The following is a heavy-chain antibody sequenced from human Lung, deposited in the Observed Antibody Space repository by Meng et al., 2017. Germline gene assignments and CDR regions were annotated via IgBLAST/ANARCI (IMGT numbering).Heavy chain of an antibody. CDR3: ARVFGSGDNYYYYCGMDV. J-gene: IGHJ6*02. Sequence: SETLSPTCHLPGGSISGYYWSWIRQPPGKGLEWIGYIYYSGSPNYNPSLKSRVTISVDTSKNQFSLKLSSVTEADTAVYNCARVFGSGDNYYYYCGMDVWGQGTTVTVSS. CDR2: IYYSGSP. CDR1: GGSISGYY. D-gene: IGHD3-10*01. V-gene: IGHV4-59*01.